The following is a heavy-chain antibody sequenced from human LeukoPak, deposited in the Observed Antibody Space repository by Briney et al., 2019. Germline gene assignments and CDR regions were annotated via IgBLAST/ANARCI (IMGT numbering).Heavy chain of an antibody. J-gene: IGHJ4*02. D-gene: IGHD3-3*01. CDR3: ASSITIFPVDY. Sequence: PSETLSLTCTVSGGSISSYYWSWIRQSPGKGLEWIGYIYYSGSTYYNPSLKSRVTISVDTSKNQFSLKLSSVTAADTAVYYCASSITIFPVDYWGQGTLVTVSS. CDR1: GGSISSYY. V-gene: IGHV4-59*06. CDR2: IYYSGST.